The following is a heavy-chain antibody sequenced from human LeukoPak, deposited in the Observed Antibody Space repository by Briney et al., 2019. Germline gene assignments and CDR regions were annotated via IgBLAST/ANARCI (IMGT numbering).Heavy chain of an antibody. Sequence: GGSLRLSCAASGLSFGSSAFSWVRQSPEKGLEWVSAISEGGLNTYYANSVKGRFTISRDDSKTTIFLQMNNLRVDDTALYYCATGRGVLRGFDYWGPGTLITVSS. V-gene: IGHV3-23*01. J-gene: IGHJ4*01. D-gene: IGHD3-16*01. CDR3: ATGRGVLRGFDY. CDR2: ISEGGLNT. CDR1: GLSFGSSA.